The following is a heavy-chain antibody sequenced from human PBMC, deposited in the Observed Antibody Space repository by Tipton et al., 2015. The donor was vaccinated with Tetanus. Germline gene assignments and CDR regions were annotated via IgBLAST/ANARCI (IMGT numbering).Heavy chain of an antibody. V-gene: IGHV1-18*01. Sequence: VQLVQSGPEVKKPGASVKVSRKASGYTFTHYGISWVRQAPGQGLEWVGWISPFTGDTEYAQNLQDRLILTTDTSTATAYVEVRSLTSDDTAVYYCARDRAVPVQAYGTDVWGQGTSVTVSS. CDR3: ARDRAVPVQAYGTDV. CDR1: GYTFTHYG. J-gene: IGHJ6*02. D-gene: IGHD6-19*01. CDR2: ISPFTGDT.